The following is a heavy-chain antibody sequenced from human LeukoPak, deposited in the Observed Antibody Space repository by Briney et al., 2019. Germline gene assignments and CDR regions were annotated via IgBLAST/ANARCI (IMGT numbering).Heavy chain of an antibody. D-gene: IGHD5-18*01. CDR3: ARDLHGRYSYGYRH. V-gene: IGHV3-66*01. J-gene: IGHJ4*02. CDR1: GFTVSSNY. CDR2: IYSGGGT. Sequence: GGSLRLSCAASGFTVSSNYMSWVRQAPGKGLEWVSVIYSGGGTYYADAVKGRFTISRDNSKNTLYLQMNSLRAGDTAVYYCARDLHGRYSYGYRHWGQGTLVTVSS.